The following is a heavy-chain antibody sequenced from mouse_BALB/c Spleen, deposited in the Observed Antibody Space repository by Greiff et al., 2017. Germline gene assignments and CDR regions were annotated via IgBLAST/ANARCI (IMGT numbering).Heavy chain of an antibody. CDR3: ARGGGRTEGDY. CDR2: INPYNDGT. V-gene: IGHV1-14*01. Sequence: EVQLQQSGPELVTPGASVKMSCKASGYTFTSYVMHWVKQKPGQGLEWIGYINPYNDGTKYNEKFKGKATLTSDKSSSTAYMELSSLTSEDSAVYYCARGGGRTEGDYWGQGTTLTVSS. J-gene: IGHJ2*01. D-gene: IGHD1-1*01. CDR1: GYTFTSYV.